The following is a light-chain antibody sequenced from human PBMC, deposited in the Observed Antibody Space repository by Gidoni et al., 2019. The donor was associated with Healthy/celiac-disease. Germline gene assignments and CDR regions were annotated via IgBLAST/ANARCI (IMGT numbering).Light chain of an antibody. CDR3: QQYTRYSYS. CDR1: QSISSW. J-gene: IGKJ2*03. CDR2: KAS. Sequence: DIQMTQSPSTRSASVGDRVTITCRASQSISSWLAWYQQKPGKAPNLLIYKASSLEGGVPSRFSGSGSGTELTLTIRSLQPDDFATYYCQQYTRYSYSFGQXTKLEIK. V-gene: IGKV1-5*03.